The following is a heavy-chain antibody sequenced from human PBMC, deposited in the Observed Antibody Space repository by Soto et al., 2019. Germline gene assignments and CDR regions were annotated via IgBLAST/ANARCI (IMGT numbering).Heavy chain of an antibody. CDR1: AYNFTSYY. V-gene: IGHV1-46*01. Sequence: SVKVCCKASAYNFTSYYMHWVRQAPGQGLECMGIINPSCGSTSYAQNFQGRVTMTRDTSTSTVYMELSSLRSEDTAVYYCARGHGGMDGWGQGTTVTVSS. CDR3: ARGHGGMDG. CDR2: INPSCGST. J-gene: IGHJ6*02.